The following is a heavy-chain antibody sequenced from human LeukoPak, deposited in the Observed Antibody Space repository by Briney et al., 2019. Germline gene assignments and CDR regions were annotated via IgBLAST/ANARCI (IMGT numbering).Heavy chain of an antibody. J-gene: IGHJ4*02. Sequence: GGSLRLSCAASGFTLSDYYMSWIRQAPGKGLEWVSYISGRSSYTNYADSVNGRFTISRDNAKNSLNLQVNSLRAEDTAVYYCARLAYCGGDCFYWVDYWGQGTLVTVSS. D-gene: IGHD2-21*02. CDR3: ARLAYCGGDCFYWVDY. CDR1: GFTLSDYY. CDR2: ISGRSSYT. V-gene: IGHV3-11*03.